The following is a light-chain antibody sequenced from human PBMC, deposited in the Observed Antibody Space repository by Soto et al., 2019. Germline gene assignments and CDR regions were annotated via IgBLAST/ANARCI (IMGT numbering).Light chain of an antibody. CDR1: YSDIGSYND. J-gene: IGLJ2*01. CDR3: CSYARTYRLMI. Sequence: QSALTQPRSVSGPPGQSVSISCTGTYSDIGSYNDVSWYQHHPAKAPRLMIFDVSQRPSGVPDRFSGSKSGNTASLTISGLQTEDEADYYCCSYARTYRLMIFGEGTKLTVL. CDR2: DVS. V-gene: IGLV2-11*01.